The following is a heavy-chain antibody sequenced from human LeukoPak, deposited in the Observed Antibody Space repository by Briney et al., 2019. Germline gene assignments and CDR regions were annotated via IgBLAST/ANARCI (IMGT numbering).Heavy chain of an antibody. CDR1: GGTFSSYA. J-gene: IGHJ4*02. D-gene: IGHD3-22*01. CDR2: IIPILGIA. V-gene: IGHV1-69*04. CDR3: ARLADYDSSGYLSY. Sequence: SVKVSCKASGGTFSSYAISWVRQAPGQGLEWMGRIIPILGIANYAQKFQGRVTITADKSTSTAYMELSSLRSEDTAVYYCARLADYDSSGYLSYWGQGTLVTVSS.